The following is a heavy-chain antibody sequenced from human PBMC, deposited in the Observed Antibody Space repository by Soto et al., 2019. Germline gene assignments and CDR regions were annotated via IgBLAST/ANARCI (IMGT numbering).Heavy chain of an antibody. CDR2: IYHSGST. Sequence: SETLSLTCAVSGGSISSSNWWSWVRQPPGKGLEWIGEIYHSGSTNYNPSLKSRVTISVDKSKNQFSLKLSSVTAADTAVYYCARLGYKLLYAHFGYCGQGTRVIVS. V-gene: IGHV4-4*02. J-gene: IGHJ4*02. D-gene: IGHD2-2*02. CDR3: ARLGYKLLYAHFGY. CDR1: GGSISSSNW.